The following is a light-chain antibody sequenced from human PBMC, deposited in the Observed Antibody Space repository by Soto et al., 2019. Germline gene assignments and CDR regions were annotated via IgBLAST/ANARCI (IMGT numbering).Light chain of an antibody. CDR2: GAS. J-gene: IGKJ1*01. Sequence: DIQMTQSPSSLSASVGDRVTITCRASQGIRTDLVWYQQKPGKAPKRLIYGASSLQSGVPSRFSGSGSGTEFTLTVSSLQPKDFATYYCLQHYNYPQTFGPGTTVEIK. V-gene: IGKV1-17*01. CDR3: LQHYNYPQT. CDR1: QGIRTD.